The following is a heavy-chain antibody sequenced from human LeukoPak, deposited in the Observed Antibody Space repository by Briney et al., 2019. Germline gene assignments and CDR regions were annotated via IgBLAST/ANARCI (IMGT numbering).Heavy chain of an antibody. Sequence: GGSLRLSCAASGFTFSSYAMSWVRQAPGKGLEWVSAISGSGGSTYYADSVKGRFTISRDNSKNTLYLQMNSLRAEDTAAYYCAKDIGMVRESEFDYWGQGTLVTVSS. CDR2: ISGSGGST. D-gene: IGHD3-10*01. J-gene: IGHJ4*02. V-gene: IGHV3-23*01. CDR3: AKDIGMVRESEFDY. CDR1: GFTFSSYA.